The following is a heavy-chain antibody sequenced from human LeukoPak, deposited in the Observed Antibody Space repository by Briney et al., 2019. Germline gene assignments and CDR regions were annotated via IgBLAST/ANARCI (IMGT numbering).Heavy chain of an antibody. D-gene: IGHD3-3*01. CDR3: PRNLRFLEWLPPGDY. Sequence: ASVKVSCKVSGHSLSELSMDWVRQAPGKGLEWVGNFIPEHGETRYAQKLQGRVTMTKDTSTETVYMELSSLKSDDTAIYYCPRNLRFLEWLPPGDYWGQGILVTVSS. V-gene: IGHV1-24*01. J-gene: IGHJ4*02. CDR2: FIPEHGET. CDR1: GHSLSELS.